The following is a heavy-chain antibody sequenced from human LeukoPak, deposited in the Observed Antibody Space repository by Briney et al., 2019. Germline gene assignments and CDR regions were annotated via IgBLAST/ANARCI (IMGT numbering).Heavy chain of an antibody. D-gene: IGHD4-23*01. Sequence: AGGSLRLSCAASGFTLSSYEMNWVRQAPGKGLEWVSAISGSGGSTYYADSVKGRFTISRDNSKNTLYLQMNSLRAEDTAVYYCAKDFSLGGNSAFDYWGQGTLVTVSS. CDR3: AKDFSLGGNSAFDY. CDR2: ISGSGGST. CDR1: GFTLSSYE. J-gene: IGHJ4*02. V-gene: IGHV3-23*01.